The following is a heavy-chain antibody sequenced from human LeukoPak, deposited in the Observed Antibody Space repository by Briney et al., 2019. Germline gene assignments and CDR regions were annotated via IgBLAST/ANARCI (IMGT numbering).Heavy chain of an antibody. Sequence: PGGSLRLSCAASGFTFSSYAMSWVRQAPGKGLGWVSAISGSGGSTYYADSVKGRFTISRDNSKNTLYLQMNSLRAEDTAVYYCAKDPGYSYGYRYWGQGTLVTVSS. CDR3: AKDPGYSYGYRY. J-gene: IGHJ4*02. D-gene: IGHD5-18*01. CDR1: GFTFSSYA. V-gene: IGHV3-23*01. CDR2: ISGSGGST.